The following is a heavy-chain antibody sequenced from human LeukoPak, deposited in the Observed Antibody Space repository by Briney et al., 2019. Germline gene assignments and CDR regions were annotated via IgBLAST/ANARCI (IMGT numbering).Heavy chain of an antibody. D-gene: IGHD3-10*01. Sequence: GGSLRLSCAASGFTFDDYTMHWVRHAPGKGLEWVSLISWDGGSTYYADSVKGRFTISRDNSKNSLYLQMNSLRTEDTALYYCAKDNYYGLDYWGQGTLVTVSS. CDR3: AKDNYYGLDY. CDR2: ISWDGGST. V-gene: IGHV3-43*01. CDR1: GFTFDDYT. J-gene: IGHJ4*02.